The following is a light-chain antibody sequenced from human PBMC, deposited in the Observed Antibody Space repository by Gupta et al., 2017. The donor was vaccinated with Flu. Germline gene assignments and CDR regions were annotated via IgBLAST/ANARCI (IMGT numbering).Light chain of an antibody. J-gene: IGLJ3*02. CDR3: QSADSSSSNWV. CDR1: AVAREY. CDR2: KDG. V-gene: IGLV3-25*03. Sequence: GHTARITCAGDAVAREYGDWYQQKAGQEPVMIIDKDGERSSGIREGISGASEGRKTTWRISGGRAEDEADDYCQSADSSSSNWVFGGGTKLTVL.